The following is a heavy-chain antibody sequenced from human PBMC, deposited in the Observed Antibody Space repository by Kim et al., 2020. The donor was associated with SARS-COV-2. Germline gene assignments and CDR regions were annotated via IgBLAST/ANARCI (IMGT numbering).Heavy chain of an antibody. CDR1: GFTFSSYA. J-gene: IGHJ6*02. CDR2: ISGSGGST. D-gene: IGHD6-19*01. V-gene: IGHV3-23*01. CDR3: VKAAVAGTGGGLYYYYGMDV. Sequence: GGSLRLSCAASGFTFSSYAMSWVRQAPGKGLEWVSAISGSGGSTYYADSVKGRFTISRDNSKNTLYLQMNSLRAEDTAVYYCVKAAVAGTGGGLYYYYGMDVWGQGTTVTVSS.